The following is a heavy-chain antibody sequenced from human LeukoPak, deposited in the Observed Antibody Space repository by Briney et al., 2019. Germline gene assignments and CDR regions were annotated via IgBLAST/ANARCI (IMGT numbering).Heavy chain of an antibody. CDR3: ARDPYGEGEPDY. CDR2: ISAYNGNT. V-gene: IGHV1-18*04. Sequence: ASVKVSCTASGYTFTSYGISWVRQAPGQGLEWMGWISAYNGNTNYAQKLQGRVTLTTDTSTSTAYMELRSLRSDDTAVYYCARDPYGEGEPDYWGQGTLVTVSS. D-gene: IGHD4-17*01. CDR1: GYTFTSYG. J-gene: IGHJ4*02.